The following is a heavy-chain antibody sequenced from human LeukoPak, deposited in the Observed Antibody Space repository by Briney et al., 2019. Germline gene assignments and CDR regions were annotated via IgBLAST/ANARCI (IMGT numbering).Heavy chain of an antibody. V-gene: IGHV3-64*01. J-gene: IGHJ4*02. D-gene: IGHD2-15*01. CDR3: AREDKGTHDY. CDR2: ISSNGGST. Sequence: PGRSLRLSCAASGFTFSSYTMHSVRQAPGKGQEYVSTISSNGGSTYYANSVKGRFTISRDNSKNTLYLQMGSLRAEDMAVYYCAREDKGTHDYWGQGTLVTVSS. CDR1: GFTFSSYT.